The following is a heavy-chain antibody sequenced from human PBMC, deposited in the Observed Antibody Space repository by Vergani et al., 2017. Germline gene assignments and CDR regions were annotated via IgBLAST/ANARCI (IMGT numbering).Heavy chain of an antibody. CDR2: INPNSGGT. J-gene: IGHJ4*02. CDR1: GYTSTAYY. CDR3: ARAQEGQHNWSSLFWDY. V-gene: IGHV1-2*02. D-gene: IGHD1-20*01. Sequence: QVQLVQSGAQLRKPGASMTVSCKASGYTSTAYYIHWVRQAPGHGLEWMGWINPNSGGTNYAQKFQDSVAMTRDTSIRTAYMVLSRLTSDDTANSYWARAQEGQHNWSSLFWDYWGQGTLVTVSS.